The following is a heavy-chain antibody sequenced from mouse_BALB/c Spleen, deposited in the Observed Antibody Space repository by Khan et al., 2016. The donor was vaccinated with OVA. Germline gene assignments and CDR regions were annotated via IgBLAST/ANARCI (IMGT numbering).Heavy chain of an antibody. J-gene: IGHJ4*01. CDR2: INTYTEEP. D-gene: IGHD2-10*01. CDR1: GYTFTKFG. CDR3: ARPTYFSYALAY. V-gene: IGHV9-3-1*01. Sequence: QIQLVQSGPELKKPGETVKISCKASGYTFTKFGINWVKQAPGKGLEWMGWINTYTEEPTYAADFKGRFAFSMETSASTAYLQINNLRDEDTATCFYARPTYFSYALAYWGQGTSVTVSS.